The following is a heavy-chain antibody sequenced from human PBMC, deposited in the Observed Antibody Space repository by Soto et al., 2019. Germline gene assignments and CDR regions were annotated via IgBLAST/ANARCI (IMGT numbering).Heavy chain of an antibody. CDR1: GFTFSSYA. Sequence: QLGGSLRLSCAASGFTFSSYAMSWVRQAPGKGLEWVSAISGSGGSTYYADSVKGRFTISRDNSKNTLYLQMNSLRAEDTAVYYCARTRGIVGAKDAFDIWGQGTMVTVSS. CDR2: ISGSGGST. D-gene: IGHD1-26*01. J-gene: IGHJ3*02. V-gene: IGHV3-23*01. CDR3: ARTRGIVGAKDAFDI.